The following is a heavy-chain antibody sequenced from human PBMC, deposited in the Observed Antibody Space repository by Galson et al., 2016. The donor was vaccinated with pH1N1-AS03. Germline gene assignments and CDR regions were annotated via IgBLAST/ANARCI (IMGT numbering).Heavy chain of an antibody. D-gene: IGHD2-15*01. J-gene: IGHJ5*02. CDR3: ARAAPFDP. CDR1: GYTFSNFG. Sequence: SVKVSCKASGYTFSNFGMSWVRQAPGQGLEWMGWISPQNGNTQYAQRLEGRVTMTTDTSTRTAYMELWSLTYDDTAVYYCARAAPFDPWGQGTLVIVSS. CDR2: ISPQNGNT. V-gene: IGHV1-18*04.